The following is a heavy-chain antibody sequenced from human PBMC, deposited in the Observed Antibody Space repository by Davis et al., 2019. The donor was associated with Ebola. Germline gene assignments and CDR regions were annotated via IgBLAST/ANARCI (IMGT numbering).Heavy chain of an antibody. CDR2: IYYSGST. D-gene: IGHD3-10*01. CDR1: GGSISSSSYY. J-gene: IGHJ4*02. V-gene: IGHV4-39*01. Sequence: SETLSLTCTVSGGSISSSSYYWGWIRQPPGKGLEWIGSIYYSGSTYYNPSLKSRVTISVDTSKNQFSLKLSSVTAADTAVYYCGGGRSANFDYWGQGTLVTVSS. CDR3: GGGRSANFDY.